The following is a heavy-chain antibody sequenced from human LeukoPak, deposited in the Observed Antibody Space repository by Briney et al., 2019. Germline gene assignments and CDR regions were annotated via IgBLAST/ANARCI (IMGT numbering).Heavy chain of an antibody. CDR1: GYTFTDYY. CDR3: AREGPRSKGSGGAAFHI. CDR2: INPNSGGT. Sequence: ASVKVSCKASGYTFTDYYMHWVRQAPGQGLEWLGWINPNSGGTNYPPKSQGRLTMTRDTSISTAYMELTRLTSDDTAVYYCAREGPRSKGSGGAAFHIWGQGTMVTVSS. V-gene: IGHV1-2*02. J-gene: IGHJ3*02. D-gene: IGHD6-19*01.